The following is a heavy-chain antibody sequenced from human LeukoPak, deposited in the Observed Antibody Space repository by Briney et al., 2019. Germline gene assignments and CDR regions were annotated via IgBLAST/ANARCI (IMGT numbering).Heavy chain of an antibody. Sequence: ASVKVSCKASGYTFNSYYMRWVRQAPGQGLEWMGIINPSGGSTSYAQNFQGRVTMTRDTSTSTVYMELSSLRSEDTAVYYCARVSTMLRGQRVFDYWGQGTLVTVSS. CDR3: ARVSTMLRGQRVFDY. J-gene: IGHJ4*02. V-gene: IGHV1-46*02. D-gene: IGHD3-10*01. CDR2: INPSGGST. CDR1: GYTFNSYY.